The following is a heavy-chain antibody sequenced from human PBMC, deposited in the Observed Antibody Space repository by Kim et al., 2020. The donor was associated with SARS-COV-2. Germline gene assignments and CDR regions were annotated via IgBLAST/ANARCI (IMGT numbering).Heavy chain of an antibody. CDR3: ARGRRYYYDSSGYFIDY. D-gene: IGHD3-22*01. V-gene: IGHV4-34*01. Sequence: LKSRVTISVDTSKNKFSLKLSSVTAADTAVYYCARGRRYYYDSSGYFIDYWGQGTLVTVSS. J-gene: IGHJ4*02.